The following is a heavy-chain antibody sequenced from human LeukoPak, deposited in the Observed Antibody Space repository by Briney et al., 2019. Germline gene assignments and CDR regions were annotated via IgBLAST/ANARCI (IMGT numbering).Heavy chain of an antibody. CDR1: GYSISSGYY. V-gene: IGHV4-38-2*02. CDR3: ARRGYYDILTGYYYFDY. CDR2: IYHSGST. Sequence: PSETLSLTCTVSGYSISSGYYWGWIRQPPGKGLEWIGSIYHSGSTNYNPSLKSRVTISVDTYKNQFSLKLSSVTAADTAVYYCARRGYYDILTGYYYFDYWGQGTLVTVSS. D-gene: IGHD3-9*01. J-gene: IGHJ4*02.